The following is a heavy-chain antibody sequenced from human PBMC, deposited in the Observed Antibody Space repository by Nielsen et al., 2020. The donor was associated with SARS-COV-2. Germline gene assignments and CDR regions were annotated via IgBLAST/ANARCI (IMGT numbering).Heavy chain of an antibody. CDR2: IHREGYTR. CDR3: IRAGTYNYGLAY. CDR1: GFTFADSW. D-gene: IGHD5-18*01. J-gene: IGHJ4*02. V-gene: IGHV3-74*01. Sequence: GESLKISCAASGFTFADSWMHWVRQAPGKGLEWISRIHREGYTRDYADSVKGRFTISRDNAANTLSLQMRSLRAEYTAVYFCIRAGTYNYGLAYWGQGVLVKVSS.